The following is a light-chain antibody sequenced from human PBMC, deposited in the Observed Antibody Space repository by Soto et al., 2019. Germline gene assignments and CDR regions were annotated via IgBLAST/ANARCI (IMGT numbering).Light chain of an antibody. CDR2: GAS. Sequence: EIVLTQPPSTLSVYPGERVALSCRASQGIGSTLAWYRQQPGQAPRLLIYGASTRATGIPARFSGSGSGTDFALTISCLEPEDFAVYYCQQRSNLPIPFGQGTLLEVK. CDR1: QGIGST. CDR3: QQRSNLPIP. V-gene: IGKV3-11*01. J-gene: IGKJ5*01.